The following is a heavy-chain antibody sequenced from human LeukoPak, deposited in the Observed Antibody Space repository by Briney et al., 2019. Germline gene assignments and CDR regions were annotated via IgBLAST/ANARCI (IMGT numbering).Heavy chain of an antibody. D-gene: IGHD6-13*01. CDR2: INHSGST. V-gene: IGHV4-34*01. CDR3: ARDSGSSWYQFDY. CDR1: GGSFSGYY. J-gene: IGHJ4*02. Sequence: SETLSLTCAVYGGSFSGYYWSWIRQPPGKGLEWIGEINHSGSTNYNPSLKSRVTISVDTSKNQFSLKLSSVTAADTAVYYCARDSGSSWYQFDYWGQGTLVTVSS.